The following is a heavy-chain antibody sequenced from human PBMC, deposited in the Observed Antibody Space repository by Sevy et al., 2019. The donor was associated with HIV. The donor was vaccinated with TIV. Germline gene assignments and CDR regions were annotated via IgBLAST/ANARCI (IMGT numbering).Heavy chain of an antibody. Sequence: SETLSLTCTVSGGSISRSSYYWGWIRQPPGKGLEWIGSIYSTGSTSYNPCLKSRVTLSADTSKNQFSLKLDSVSAADTAVYYCATPRGSDWYEGTGGYFDLWGRGALVTVSS. CDR1: GGSISRSSYY. V-gene: IGHV4-39*01. D-gene: IGHD6-19*01. J-gene: IGHJ2*01. CDR2: IYSTGST. CDR3: ATPRGSDWYEGTGGYFDL.